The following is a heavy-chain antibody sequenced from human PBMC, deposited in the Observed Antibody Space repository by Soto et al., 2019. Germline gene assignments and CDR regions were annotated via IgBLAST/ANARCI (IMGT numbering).Heavy chain of an antibody. CDR1: GYTFTSYG. CDR3: ARGRYGDY. J-gene: IGHJ4*02. CDR2: ISAHNGKT. V-gene: IGHV1-18*01. D-gene: IGHD1-1*01. Sequence: QVHLVQSGAEVKKPGASVKVSCKASGYTFTSYGITWVRQAPGQGLEWMGWISAHNGKTDYAQKLQGRVIVTRDTSTSTVYMELRSLISDDTAVYYCARGRYGDYWGQGALVTVSS.